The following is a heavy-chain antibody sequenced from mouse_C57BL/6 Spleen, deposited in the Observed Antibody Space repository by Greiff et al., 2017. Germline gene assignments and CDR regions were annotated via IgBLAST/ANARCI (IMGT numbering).Heavy chain of an antibody. J-gene: IGHJ4*01. Sequence: VNVVESGPGLVAPSQSLSITCTVSGFSLTSYGVSWVRQPPGKGLEWLGVIWGDGSTNYHSALISRLSISKDNSKSQVFLKLNSLQTDDTATYYCARITTVVATGAMDYWGQGTSVTVSS. CDR1: GFSLTSYG. V-gene: IGHV2-3*01. CDR2: IWGDGST. CDR3: ARITTVVATGAMDY. D-gene: IGHD1-1*01.